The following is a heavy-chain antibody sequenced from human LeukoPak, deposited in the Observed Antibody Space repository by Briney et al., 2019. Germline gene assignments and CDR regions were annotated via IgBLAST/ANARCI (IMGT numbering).Heavy chain of an antibody. CDR2: INHSGST. V-gene: IGHV4-34*01. CDR3: ARGPQRMLLYNWFDP. D-gene: IGHD2-8*01. CDR1: GGSFSGYY. Sequence: SETLSLTCAAYGGSFSGYYWSWIRQPPGKGLEWIGEINHSGSTNYNPSLMCRVTISLDTSKNQFSLKLSSATAADTAVYYCARGPQRMLLYNWFDPWGQGTLVTVSS. J-gene: IGHJ5*02.